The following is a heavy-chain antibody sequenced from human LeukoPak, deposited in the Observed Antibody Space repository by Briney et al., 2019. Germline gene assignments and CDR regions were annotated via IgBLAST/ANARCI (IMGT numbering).Heavy chain of an antibody. Sequence: SGGSTYYADSVKGRFTISRDNSKNTLYLQMNSLRAEDTAVYYCASRGEVVVTASRAVAFDIWGQGTMVTVSS. J-gene: IGHJ3*02. V-gene: IGHV3-53*01. D-gene: IGHD2-21*02. CDR2: SGGST. CDR3: ASRGEVVVTASRAVAFDI.